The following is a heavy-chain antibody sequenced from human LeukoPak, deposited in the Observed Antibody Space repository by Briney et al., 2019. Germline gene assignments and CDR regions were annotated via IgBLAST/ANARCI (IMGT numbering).Heavy chain of an antibody. V-gene: IGHV3-30*01. CDR3: ARDSRSAFDY. Sequence: GSLRLSCAASGFTFSSYAMHWVRQASGKGLEWVAVISYDGSNKYYADSVKGRFTISRDNSKNTLYLQMNSLRAEDTAVYYCARDSRSAFDYWGQGTLVTVSS. CDR1: GFTFSSYA. CDR2: ISYDGSNK. J-gene: IGHJ4*02. D-gene: IGHD6-25*01.